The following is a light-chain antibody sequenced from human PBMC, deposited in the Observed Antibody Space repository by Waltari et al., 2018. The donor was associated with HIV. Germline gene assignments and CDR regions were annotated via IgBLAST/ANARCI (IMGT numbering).Light chain of an antibody. Sequence: DIQMSQSPSSLSASVGDRVTITCRASQSISRFLTWYQQKSGRAPKLLISAASRLESGVPSRFSGSGSGTDFTLTISSLQPEDFAIYYCQQCYSTSLTFGRGTKVEIK. J-gene: IGKJ4*01. CDR1: QSISRF. CDR3: QQCYSTSLT. V-gene: IGKV1-39*01. CDR2: AAS.